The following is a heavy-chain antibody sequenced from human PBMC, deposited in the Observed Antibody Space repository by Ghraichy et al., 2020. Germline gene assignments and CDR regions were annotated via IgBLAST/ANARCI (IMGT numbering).Heavy chain of an antibody. CDR1: GGSFSGYY. CDR3: ASLPGIAAAGTGGDY. J-gene: IGHJ4*02. D-gene: IGHD6-13*01. CDR2: INHSGST. Sequence: SETLSLTCAVYGGSFSGYYWSWIRQPPGKGLEWIGEINHSGSTNYNPSLKSRVTISVDTSKNQFSLKLSSVTAADTAVYYCASLPGIAAAGTGGDYWGQGTLVTVSS. V-gene: IGHV4-34*01.